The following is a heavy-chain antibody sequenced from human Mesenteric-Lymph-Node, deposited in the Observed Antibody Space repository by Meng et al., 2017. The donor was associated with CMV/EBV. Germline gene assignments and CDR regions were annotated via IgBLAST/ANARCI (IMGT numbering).Heavy chain of an antibody. J-gene: IGHJ4*02. CDR1: GYSIYRNNTW. V-gene: IGHV4-28*01. D-gene: IGHD3-22*01. Sequence: SGYSIYRNNTWWGWVRQPPGKGRGLIGYLFSGGNNYSYNPSLKSRVTLSVDTSKNQLSLKLNSVTAVDTAVYYCARFDHSGYYADSWGQGTLVTVSS. CDR2: LFSGGNN. CDR3: ARFDHSGYYADS.